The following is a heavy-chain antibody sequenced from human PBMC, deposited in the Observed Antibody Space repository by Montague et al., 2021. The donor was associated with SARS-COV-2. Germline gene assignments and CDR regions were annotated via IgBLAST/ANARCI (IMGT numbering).Heavy chain of an antibody. D-gene: IGHD1-26*01. Sequence: ETLSLTCTVSGGSIRSSSHFWGWFRQPPGQRLEWIGTISYSGSTYYSLSLKSRVIISADTSKNQFSLNLRSVTAADTAVYFCGLGRGFAVGNHYYYSYGLDVWGQGTTVTVSS. CDR2: ISYSGST. CDR1: GGSIRSSSHF. V-gene: IGHV4-39*07. CDR3: GLGRGFAVGNHYYYSYGLDV. J-gene: IGHJ6*02.